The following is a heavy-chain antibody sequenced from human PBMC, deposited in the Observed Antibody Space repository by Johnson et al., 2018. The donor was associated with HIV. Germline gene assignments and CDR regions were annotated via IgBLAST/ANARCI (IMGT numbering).Heavy chain of an antibody. V-gene: IGHV3-9*01. CDR1: GFTFDDYA. Sequence: VQLVESGGGLVQPGGSLRLSCAASGFTFDDYAMHWVRQAPGKGLEWVSGISWNSGSIGYAESVKGRFTISRDNAKNSLYLQMNSLRAEDTAVYYCARDGGDIVVVVAATQAFDIWGQGTMVTVSS. CDR3: ARDGGDIVVVVAATQAFDI. CDR2: ISWNSGSI. J-gene: IGHJ3*02. D-gene: IGHD2-15*01.